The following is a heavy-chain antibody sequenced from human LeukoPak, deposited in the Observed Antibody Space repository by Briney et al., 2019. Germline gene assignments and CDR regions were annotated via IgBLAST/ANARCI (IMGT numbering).Heavy chain of an antibody. CDR2: VDPEDGET. D-gene: IGHD2-2*01. Sequence: ASVKLSCKVSGYTFTDYYMHWVPQAPGKGLEWMGLVDPEDGETIYAEKFQGRVTITADTSTDTAYMELSSLRSEDTAVYYCATVPAQSHDYWGQGTLVTVSS. CDR1: GYTFTDYY. V-gene: IGHV1-69-2*01. CDR3: ATVPAQSHDY. J-gene: IGHJ4*02.